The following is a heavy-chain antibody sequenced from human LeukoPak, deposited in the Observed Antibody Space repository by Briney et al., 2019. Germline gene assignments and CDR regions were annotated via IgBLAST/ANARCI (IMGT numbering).Heavy chain of an antibody. CDR3: AREPGETDEGFEY. D-gene: IGHD1-14*01. V-gene: IGHV4-61*01. CDR1: GGSVSSGSYY. Sequence: SETLPLTCTVSGGSVSSGSYYWNWIRQPPGKGLEWIGHIYYSGSTDYNPSLKSRVTISADTSKNQFSLKMTPVTAADTAVYYCAREPGETDEGFEYWGQGTLVTVSS. J-gene: IGHJ4*02. CDR2: IYYSGST.